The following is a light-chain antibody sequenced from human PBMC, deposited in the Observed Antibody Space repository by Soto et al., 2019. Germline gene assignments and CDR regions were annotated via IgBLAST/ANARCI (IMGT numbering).Light chain of an antibody. CDR3: QQYGTSPET. CDR1: QSVSSSY. Sequence: IVLTQSPGTLSLSPGERATLSCRASQSVSSSYLAWYQQKPGQAPRLLIYGASSRATGIPDRFSGSGSGTDFTLTISRLEPEDLAVYYCQQYGTSPETFGQGTKVDIK. V-gene: IGKV3-20*01. J-gene: IGKJ1*01. CDR2: GAS.